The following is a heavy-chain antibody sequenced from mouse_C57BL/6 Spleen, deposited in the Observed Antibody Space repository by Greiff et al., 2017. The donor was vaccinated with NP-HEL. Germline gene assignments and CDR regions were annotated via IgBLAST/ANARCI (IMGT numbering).Heavy chain of an antibody. V-gene: IGHV5-17*01. CDR3: ARPDYYASWFAY. D-gene: IGHD2-1*01. CDR2: ISSGSSTI. Sequence: DVMLVESGGGLVKPGGSLKLSCAASGFTFSDYGMHWVRQAPEKGLEWVAYISSGSSTIYYADTVKGRFTISRDNAKNTLFLQMTSLRSEDTAMYYCARPDYYASWFAYWGQGTLVTVSA. CDR1: GFTFSDYG. J-gene: IGHJ3*01.